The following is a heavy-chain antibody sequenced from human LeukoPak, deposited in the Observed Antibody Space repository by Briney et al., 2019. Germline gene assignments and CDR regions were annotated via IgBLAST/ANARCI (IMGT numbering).Heavy chain of an antibody. V-gene: IGHV3-11*01. D-gene: IGHD6-13*01. CDR3: ARSRMAAAGSPKMFEY. J-gene: IGHJ4*02. CDR2: ISSSGDIV. Sequence: KAGGSLRLSCEVSGFTFSDYYMSWIRQAPGKGLEWVSYISSSGDIVYYADSVKGRFTTSRDNAKDLLFLQMNSLRAEDAAMYYCARSRMAAAGSPKMFEYWGQGTLVTVSS. CDR1: GFTFSDYY.